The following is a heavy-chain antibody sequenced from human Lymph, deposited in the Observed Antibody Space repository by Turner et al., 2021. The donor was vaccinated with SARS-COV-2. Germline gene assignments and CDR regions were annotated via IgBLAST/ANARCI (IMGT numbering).Heavy chain of an antibody. CDR2: INWSGGSI. CDR1: GLTFDDYA. J-gene: IGHJ4*02. D-gene: IGHD1-26*01. Sequence: DVQLVESGGGLVQPGRSLRLSCAASGLTFDDYAMDWVRQAPGKGLEWVSGINWSGGSIAYADSVKGRFTISRDNPKNSLYLQMNSLRAEDTAFYYCAKDLAGTYYSSFDYWGQGTLVTVSS. CDR3: AKDLAGTYYSSFDY. V-gene: IGHV3-9*01.